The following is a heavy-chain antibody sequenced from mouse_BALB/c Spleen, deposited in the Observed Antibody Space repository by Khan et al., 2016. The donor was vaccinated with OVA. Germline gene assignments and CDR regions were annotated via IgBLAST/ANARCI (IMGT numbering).Heavy chain of an antibody. CDR3: VRGYYGDPFAY. V-gene: IGHV5-4*02. CDR2: ISDGGSYT. CDR1: GFTFSDYY. J-gene: IGHJ3*01. D-gene: IGHD2-13*01. Sequence: EVELVESGGGLVKPGGSLTLSCAASGFTFSDYYMYWVRQTPEKRLEWVATISDGGSYTYYPDSMKGRFTISRDDAENNLFLQMSSLRTEDTAMDYCVRGYYGDPFAYWGQGTLVTVSA.